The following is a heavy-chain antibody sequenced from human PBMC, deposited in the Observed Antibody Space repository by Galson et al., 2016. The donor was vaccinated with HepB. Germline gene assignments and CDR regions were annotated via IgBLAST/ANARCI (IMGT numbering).Heavy chain of an antibody. CDR1: GFPFRTHW. V-gene: IGHV3-74*01. D-gene: IGHD2-15*01. J-gene: IGHJ6*02. CDR3: ARANCSRPSCSPPHYYYYGMNF. Sequence: LRLSCATSGFPFRTHWMHWVRQAPGMGLVWVTCINTDGSSTLYADSVKGRVTLSRDNAKNTLYRQMNRLRGEDTGVYYCARANCSRPSCSPPHYYYYGMNFWGQWTTVTVS. CDR2: INTDGSST.